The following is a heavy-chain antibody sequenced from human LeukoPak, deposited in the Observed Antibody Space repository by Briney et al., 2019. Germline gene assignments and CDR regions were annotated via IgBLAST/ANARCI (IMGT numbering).Heavy chain of an antibody. CDR3: VRDVWGDRDSYFDY. J-gene: IGHJ4*02. V-gene: IGHV3-21*01. CDR2: ISSSSSYK. D-gene: IGHD2-21*01. CDR1: GFTFSSYS. Sequence: PGGSLRLSCAASGFTFSSYSMNWVRQAPGKGLEWVSSISSSSSYKYYADSVKGRFTMSRDNAKNTLYLQMNSLRAEDTAIYYCVRDVWGDRDSYFDYWGRGTLVTVSS.